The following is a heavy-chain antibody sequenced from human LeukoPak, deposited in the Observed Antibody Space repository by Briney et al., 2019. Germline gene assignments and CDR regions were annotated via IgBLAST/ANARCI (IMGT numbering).Heavy chain of an antibody. J-gene: IGHJ4*02. D-gene: IGHD2-15*01. CDR3: ATGGYAVVGFDY. V-gene: IGHV3-15*01. CDR2: VKSKTDGGTT. Sequence: PGGPLTLFCAASGFTLSDACTIWVRSAPGKALECVGRVKSKTDGGTTDYVAPVKGRFDISRDDSKNMLYLQMNSLRSEDRAVYYCATGGYAVVGFDYWGQGTLVTVSS. CDR1: GFTLSDAC.